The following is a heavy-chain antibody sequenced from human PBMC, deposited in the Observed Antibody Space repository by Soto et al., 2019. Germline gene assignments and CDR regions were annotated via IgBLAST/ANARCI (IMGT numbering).Heavy chain of an antibody. CDR1: GFSFSTYA. D-gene: IGHD4-17*01. CDR3: AKDRYGDYGGIDY. Sequence: GSLRLSCAASGFSFSTYAMIWVRQAPGKGLEWVSVITGSGGSTYYADSVKGRFTISRDTSKNTLFLQMNSLRAEDTAVYYCAKDRYGDYGGIDYWGQGTMVTVSS. CDR2: ITGSGGST. J-gene: IGHJ4*02. V-gene: IGHV3-23*01.